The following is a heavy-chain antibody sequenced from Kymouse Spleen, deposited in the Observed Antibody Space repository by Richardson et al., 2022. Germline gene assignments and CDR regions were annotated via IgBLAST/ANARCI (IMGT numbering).Heavy chain of an antibody. CDR3: AKANWGSFDY. CDR2: ISWNSGSI. V-gene: IGHV3-9*01. D-gene: IGHD7-27*02. Sequence: EVQLVESGGGLVQPGRSLRLSCAASGFTFDDYAMHWVRQAPGKGLEWVSGISWNSGSIGYADSVKGRFTISRDNAKNSLYLQMNSLRAEDTALYYCAKANWGSFDYWGQGTLVTVSS. J-gene: IGHJ4*02. CDR1: GFTFDDYA.